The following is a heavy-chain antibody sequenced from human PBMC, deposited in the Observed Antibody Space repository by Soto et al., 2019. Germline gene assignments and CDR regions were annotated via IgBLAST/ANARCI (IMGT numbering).Heavy chain of an antibody. CDR1: GYSFTSYW. J-gene: IGHJ6*02. CDR2: IYPGDSDT. V-gene: IGHV5-51*01. D-gene: IGHD3-22*01. Sequence: PGESLKISCKGSGYSFTSYWIGWVRQMPGKGLEWMGIIYPGDSDTRYSPSFQGQVTISADKSISTAYLQWSSLKASDTAMYYCARRTDSSGYSYYYGMDVWGQGTTVTVSS. CDR3: ARRTDSSGYSYYYGMDV.